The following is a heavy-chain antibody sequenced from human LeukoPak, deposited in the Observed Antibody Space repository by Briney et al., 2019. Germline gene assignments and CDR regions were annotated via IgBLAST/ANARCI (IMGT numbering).Heavy chain of an antibody. CDR3: ARDTGSIAAAGSAFDI. CDR1: GGSISSSNW. V-gene: IGHV4-4*02. CDR2: IYHSGST. J-gene: IGHJ3*02. D-gene: IGHD6-13*01. Sequence: PSGTLSLTCAVSGGSISSSNWWSWVRQPPGKGLEWMGEIYHSGSTNYNPSLKSRVTISVDKSKNQFSLKLSSVTAADTAVYYCARDTGSIAAAGSAFDICGQGTMVTVSS.